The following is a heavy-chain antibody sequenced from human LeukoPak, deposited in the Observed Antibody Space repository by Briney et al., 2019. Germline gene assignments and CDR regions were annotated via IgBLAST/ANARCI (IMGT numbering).Heavy chain of an antibody. Sequence: GGSLRLSSAASGFIFSSYAMSWVRQAPGKGLEWISAISVSDNTYYEDSVKGRFTISRDNSKNTLYLQMNSLRAEDTAVYYCALSGGSNWYGLECWGQGTLVTVSS. J-gene: IGHJ4*02. D-gene: IGHD6-13*01. V-gene: IGHV3-23*01. CDR3: ALSGGSNWYGLEC. CDR2: ISVSDNT. CDR1: GFIFSSYA.